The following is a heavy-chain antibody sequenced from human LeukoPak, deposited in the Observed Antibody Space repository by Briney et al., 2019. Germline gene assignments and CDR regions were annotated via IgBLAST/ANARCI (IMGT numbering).Heavy chain of an antibody. CDR3: ARDHGVRSYYDSSGLDY. D-gene: IGHD3-22*01. V-gene: IGHV4-39*07. CDR1: GDSISSSSYY. Sequence: SETLALTCTVSGDSISSSSYYWGWIRQPPGKGLEWIGSIYYSGSTYYYPSLNSRVTISVDTSKNQFSLKLSSVTAADTAVYYCARDHGVRSYYDSSGLDYWGQGTLVTVSS. J-gene: IGHJ4*02. CDR2: IYYSGST.